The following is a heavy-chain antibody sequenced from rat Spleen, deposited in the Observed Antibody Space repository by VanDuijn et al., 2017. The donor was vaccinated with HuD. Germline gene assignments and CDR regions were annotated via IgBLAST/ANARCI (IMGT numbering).Heavy chain of an antibody. CDR2: INYDGRST. CDR1: GFAFSDHY. J-gene: IGHJ3*01. V-gene: IGHV5-7*01. D-gene: IGHD1-6*01. Sequence: EVQLVESGGGLVQPGRSLKLSCAASGFAFSDHYVAWVRQGPTKGLEWVATINYDGRSTFYRDSVRDRFTISRDNGKNTLYLQIDSLKSEDTATYYRATGPRILRLDWFAYWGQGTLVTVSS. CDR3: ATGPRILRLDWFAY.